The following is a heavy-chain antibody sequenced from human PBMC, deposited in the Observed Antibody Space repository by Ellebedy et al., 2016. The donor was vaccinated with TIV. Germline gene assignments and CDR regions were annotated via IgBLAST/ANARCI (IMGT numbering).Heavy chain of an antibody. CDR2: ISYDGSND. V-gene: IGHV3-30*18. CDR3: AKVNSSGWYGAYY. J-gene: IGHJ4*02. CDR1: GFTFSDYY. Sequence: GESLKISCAASGFTFSDYYMSWIRQAPGKGLEWVAVISYDGSNDFYADSVKGRFTISRDNSKNTLFLQMNSLRPEDTAVYYCAKVNSSGWYGAYYWGRGTLVTVSS. D-gene: IGHD6-19*01.